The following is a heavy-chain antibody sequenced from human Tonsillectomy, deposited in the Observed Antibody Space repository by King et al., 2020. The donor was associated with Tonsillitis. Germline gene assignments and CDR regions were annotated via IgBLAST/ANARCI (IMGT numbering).Heavy chain of an antibody. CDR3: ARRVYCGGDCYSFDY. CDR1: GGSISSYY. Sequence: QLQESGPGLVKPSETLSLTCTVSGGSISSYYWSWIRQPPGKGLEWLGYIYFSGSTKYNPSLKSRVTISVDTSKKQFSLKLSSVTAADTAVYYCARRVYCGGDCYSFDYWGQGTLVTVSS. CDR2: IYFSGST. V-gene: IGHV4-59*08. D-gene: IGHD2-21*02. J-gene: IGHJ4*02.